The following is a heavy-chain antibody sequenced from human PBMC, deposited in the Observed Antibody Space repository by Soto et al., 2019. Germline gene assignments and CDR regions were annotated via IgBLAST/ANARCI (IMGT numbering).Heavy chain of an antibody. CDR1: GGTFSSHS. CDR2: IITLFGTS. J-gene: IGHJ4*02. Sequence: VQLMQSGAEVKKPGSSVKVSCKASGGTFSSHSINWVRQAPGQGLEWMGGIITLFGTSNYAQTLQGRVTITADQSTSTAYMELNSLTSDDTAVYYCAREVGYGDFSAALLDWGQGTLVTVSS. D-gene: IGHD2-21*02. V-gene: IGHV1-69*01. CDR3: AREVGYGDFSAALLD.